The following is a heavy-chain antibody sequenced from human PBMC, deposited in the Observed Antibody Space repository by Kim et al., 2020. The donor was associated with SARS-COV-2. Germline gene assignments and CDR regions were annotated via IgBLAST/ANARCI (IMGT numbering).Heavy chain of an antibody. Sequence: GGSLRLSCAASGFPFSSYGMHWVRQAPGKGLEWVAIISFDGSNKYYADSVKGRFTISRDNSRNTFSLQMNSLKAEDTGEYYCARGLGYGGYKPPYFDYWG. CDR3: ARGLGYGGYKPPYFDY. J-gene: IGHJ4*01. CDR1: GFPFSSYG. CDR2: ISFDGSNK. D-gene: IGHD5-12*01. V-gene: IGHV3-33*05.